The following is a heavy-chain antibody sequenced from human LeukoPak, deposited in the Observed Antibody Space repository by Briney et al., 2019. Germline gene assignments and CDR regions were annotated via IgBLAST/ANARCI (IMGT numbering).Heavy chain of an antibody. CDR2: IYSGGST. D-gene: IGHD1-26*01. V-gene: IGHV3-66*01. CDR3: ARVRGSYYPFDY. CDR1: GFTVSSNY. J-gene: IGHJ4*02. Sequence: PGGSLRLSCAASGFTVSSNYMSWVRQAPGKGLEWVSVIYSGGSTYYADSVKGRFTISRDNSKNTLYFQMNSLRAEDTAVYYCARVRGSYYPFDYWGQGTLVTVSS.